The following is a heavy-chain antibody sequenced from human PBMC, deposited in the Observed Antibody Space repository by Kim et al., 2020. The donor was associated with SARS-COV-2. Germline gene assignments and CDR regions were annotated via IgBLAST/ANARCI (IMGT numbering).Heavy chain of an antibody. V-gene: IGHV3-33*01. Sequence: GGSLRLSCAASGFAMSSYGMHWVRQAPGKGLEWVSLIWYDGGNKYYADSVKGRFTISRDNYKNTLYLQMNSLRDEDTAVYYCARDYAGYFKGLDVWGQGTTVTVSS. CDR1: GFAMSSYG. J-gene: IGHJ6*02. CDR2: IWYDGGNK. D-gene: IGHD3-9*01. CDR3: ARDYAGYFKGLDV.